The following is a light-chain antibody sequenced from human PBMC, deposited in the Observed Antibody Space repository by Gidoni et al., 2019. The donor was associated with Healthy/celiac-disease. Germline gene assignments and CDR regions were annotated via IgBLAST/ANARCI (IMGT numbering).Light chain of an antibody. Sequence: DIQMTQSPSSLSASVGDRVTITCRASQSISSYLKWYPQKPGKAPKLLIYAASSLQSGVPSRFSGSGSGTDFTLTISSLQPEDFATYYCQQSYSTPFTFGPGTKVDIK. CDR2: AAS. CDR3: QQSYSTPFT. V-gene: IGKV1-39*01. J-gene: IGKJ3*01. CDR1: QSISSY.